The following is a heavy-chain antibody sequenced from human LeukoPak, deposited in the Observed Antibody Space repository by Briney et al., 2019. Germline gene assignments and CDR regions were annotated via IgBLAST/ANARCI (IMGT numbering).Heavy chain of an antibody. V-gene: IGHV5-51*01. J-gene: IGHJ5*02. CDR3: ARHSIAAGGAYNWFDP. Sequence: KAGASLQISCQGSGSFSGYSFTSHWLAWVRQMPGKGLKCMGIIYPRDSNTIYSPSFQGQVTISVDTSINTAYLQWISLKASDTAMYYCARHSIAAGGAYNWFDPWGQGTLVTVSS. CDR1: GSFSGYSFTSHW. D-gene: IGHD6-13*01. CDR2: IYPRDSNT.